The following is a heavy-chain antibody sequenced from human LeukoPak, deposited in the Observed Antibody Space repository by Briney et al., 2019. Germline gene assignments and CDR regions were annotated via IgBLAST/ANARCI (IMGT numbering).Heavy chain of an antibody. V-gene: IGHV3-21*01. D-gene: IGHD3-22*01. J-gene: IGHJ4*02. CDR2: ISSSRNYI. CDR3: ARDPYYYDSSGYYGEGFDY. CDR1: GFTFSSYS. Sequence: GGSLRLSCAASGFTFSSYSMNWVRQAPGKGLEWVSYISSSRNYIFYADSVKGRFTISRDNAKNSLYLQMNSLRAEDTAAYYCARDPYYYDSSGYYGEGFDYWGQGTLVTVSS.